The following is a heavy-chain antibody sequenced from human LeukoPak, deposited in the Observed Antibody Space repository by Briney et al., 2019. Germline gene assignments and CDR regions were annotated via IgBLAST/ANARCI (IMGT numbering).Heavy chain of an antibody. Sequence: GGTLRLSCAPSGFTFSDYSMKCGRQAPRKGLESISYIWIDSGNTNYAESVKGGFTISGDKAKTSLYLQLSSLRAEEPAVYYCARGDFHMDVWGKGTTVTVYS. V-gene: IGHV3-48*01. CDR2: IWIDSGNT. J-gene: IGHJ6*03. CDR1: GFTFSDYS. D-gene: IGHD3/OR15-3a*01. CDR3: ARGDFHMDV.